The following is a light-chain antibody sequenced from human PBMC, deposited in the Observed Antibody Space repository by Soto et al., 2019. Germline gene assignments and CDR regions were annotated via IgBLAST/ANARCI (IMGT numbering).Light chain of an antibody. CDR2: DVS. Sequence: QSVLTQPASVSGSPGQSITISCTGTTSDIGGYYFVSWFQQYPGKAHTLIIYDVSNRPSGSSSRFSGSKTGNTATLTISGLQAEDEADYYCSSYRSSTTPFVFGTGTQLPVL. J-gene: IGLJ1*01. CDR1: TSDIGGYYF. CDR3: SSYRSSTTPFV. V-gene: IGLV2-14*01.